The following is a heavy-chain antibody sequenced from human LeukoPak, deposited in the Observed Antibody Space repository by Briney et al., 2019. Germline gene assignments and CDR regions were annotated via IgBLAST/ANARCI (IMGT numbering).Heavy chain of an antibody. V-gene: IGHV1-46*01. CDR3: TREAGYGDFDY. Sequence: ASVKVSCKASGYTFTSYYIHCVRQAPGQGLEWMGISNPSGGSARNAQRFQGRVTMTSDTSTSTVYLELSSLRSEDTAVYYCTREAGYGDFDYWGQGTLVTVSS. D-gene: IGHD4-17*01. J-gene: IGHJ4*02. CDR1: GYTFTSYY. CDR2: SNPSGGSA.